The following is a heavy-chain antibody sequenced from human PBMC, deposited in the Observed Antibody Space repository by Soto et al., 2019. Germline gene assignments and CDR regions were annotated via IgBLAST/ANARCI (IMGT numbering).Heavy chain of an antibody. D-gene: IGHD5-12*01. J-gene: IGHJ6*02. CDR2: ISANIGTA. CDR1: GYTFTSYG. CDR3: ARDEGRDGYNSPLYYYYGMDV. Sequence: ASVKVSCKASGYTFTSYGISWVRQAPGQGLEWMGGISANIGTANYAQKLQGRVTITADTSTSTAYMELSSLRSEDTAVYYCARDEGRDGYNSPLYYYYGMDVWGQGTTVTVSS. V-gene: IGHV1-18*01.